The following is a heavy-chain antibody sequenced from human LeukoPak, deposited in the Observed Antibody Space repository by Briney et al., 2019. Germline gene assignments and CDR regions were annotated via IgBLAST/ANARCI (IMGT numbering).Heavy chain of an antibody. Sequence: SQTLSLTCDISGDSVSSGSGGWNWIRQSPSRGLEWLGRIYYRSQWYNDDAVSVKGRISINPDTAKNQFSLHLNSVTPDDTALYYCATSPVTLNWFDPWGQGTLVTVSS. CDR2: IYYRSQWYN. D-gene: IGHD2-2*01. CDR1: GDSVSSGSGG. CDR3: ATSPVTLNWFDP. J-gene: IGHJ5*02. V-gene: IGHV6-1*01.